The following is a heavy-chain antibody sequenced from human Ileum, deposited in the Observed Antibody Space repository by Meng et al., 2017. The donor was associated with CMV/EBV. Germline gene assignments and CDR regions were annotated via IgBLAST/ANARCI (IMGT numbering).Heavy chain of an antibody. Sequence: GESLKISCAASGFTFNNYWMHWVRQAPGRGLVWLSRIDNDGSDTIYADSVKGRFTVSRDNARNTLYLQMNNLRDEDTAVYYCVRDTPHGRFDPWSQGTLVTVPQ. D-gene: IGHD2-15*01. CDR2: IDNDGSDT. CDR3: VRDTPHGRFDP. V-gene: IGHV3-74*01. CDR1: GFTFNNYW. J-gene: IGHJ5*02.